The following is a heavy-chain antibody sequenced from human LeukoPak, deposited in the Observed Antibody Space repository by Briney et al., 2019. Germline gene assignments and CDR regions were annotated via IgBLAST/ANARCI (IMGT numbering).Heavy chain of an antibody. D-gene: IGHD3-22*01. V-gene: IGHV1-18*01. J-gene: IGHJ4*02. CDR3: ARAHPEYYDSSGYNPLDF. CDR1: GYRLSYYG. Sequence: GASVKVSCKASGYRLSYYGISWVRQAPGQGLVWMGWINAYTGNTNYAQKLQGRVTMTTDTSTSTAYMELRSLRSDDTAVYYCARAHPEYYDSSGYNPLDFWGQGTLVTVSS. CDR2: INAYTGNT.